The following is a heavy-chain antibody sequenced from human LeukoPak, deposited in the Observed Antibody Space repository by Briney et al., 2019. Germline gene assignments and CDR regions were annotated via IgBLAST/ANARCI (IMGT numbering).Heavy chain of an antibody. CDR3: AKDERYRGYFDY. V-gene: IGHV3-23*01. D-gene: IGHD1-26*01. CDR2: ISGSGGST. Sequence: GGSLRLSCAACGFTFSSYAMSWVRQAPGKGLEWVSAISGSGGSTYYADSVKGRFTISRDNSKNTRYLQMNSLRAEDTAVYYCAKDERYRGYFDYWVQGTLVTVSS. J-gene: IGHJ4*02. CDR1: GFTFSSYA.